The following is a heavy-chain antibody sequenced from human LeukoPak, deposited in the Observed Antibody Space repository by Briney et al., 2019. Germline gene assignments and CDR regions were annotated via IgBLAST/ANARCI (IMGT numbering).Heavy chain of an antibody. D-gene: IGHD4-11*01. Sequence: GRSLRLSCAASGFTFSHYGMHWVRQDQGTGLEWVAVIWSDASDEYYAKSVKGRFTISRDNFKNTVYLQMNSLRADDTAVYYCAKDAQRGFDYSNSLDYWGQGTRVTVSS. J-gene: IGHJ4*02. CDR1: GFTFSHYG. CDR3: AKDAQRGFDYSNSLDY. CDR2: IWSDASDE. V-gene: IGHV3-33*06.